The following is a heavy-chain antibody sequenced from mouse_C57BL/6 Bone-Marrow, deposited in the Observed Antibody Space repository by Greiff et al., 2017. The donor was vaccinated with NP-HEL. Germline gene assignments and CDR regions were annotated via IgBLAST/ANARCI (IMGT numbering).Heavy chain of an antibody. CDR3: ARDGYDYDVYAMDY. D-gene: IGHD2-4*01. CDR2: ISDGGSYT. V-gene: IGHV5-4*01. CDR1: GFTFSSYA. J-gene: IGHJ4*01. Sequence: EVKVVESGGGLVKPGGSLKLSCAASGFTFSSYAMSWVRQTPEKRLEWVATISDGGSYTYYPDNVKGRFTISRDNAKNNLYLQMSHLKSEDTAMYYCARDGYDYDVYAMDYWGQGTSVTVSS.